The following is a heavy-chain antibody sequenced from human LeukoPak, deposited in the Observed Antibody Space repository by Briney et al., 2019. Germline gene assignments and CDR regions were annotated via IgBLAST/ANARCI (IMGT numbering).Heavy chain of an antibody. V-gene: IGHV4-31*03. CDR1: GGSISSGGYY. CDR2: IYYSGST. Sequence: PSETLSLTCTVSGGSISSGGYYWSWIRQHPGKGLEWIGYIYYSGSTYYNPSPKSRVTLSVDTSKNQFSLKLSSVSAADTAVYYCAREGSAVRKFYFDYWGQGTLVTVSS. D-gene: IGHD6-19*01. J-gene: IGHJ4*02. CDR3: AREGSAVRKFYFDY.